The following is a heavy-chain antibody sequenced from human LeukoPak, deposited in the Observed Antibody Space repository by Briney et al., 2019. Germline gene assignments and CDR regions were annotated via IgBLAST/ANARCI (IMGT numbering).Heavy chain of an antibody. D-gene: IGHD3-9*01. CDR1: GGSFSGYH. V-gene: IGHV4-34*01. Sequence: SETLSLTCAVYGGSFSGYHWSWIRQPPGKGLEWIGEINHSGSTNYNPSLKSRVTISVDTSKDQFSLKLSSVTAADTAVYYCARERLRYFDWFRSAFDIWGQGTMVTVSS. J-gene: IGHJ3*02. CDR3: ARERLRYFDWFRSAFDI. CDR2: INHSGST.